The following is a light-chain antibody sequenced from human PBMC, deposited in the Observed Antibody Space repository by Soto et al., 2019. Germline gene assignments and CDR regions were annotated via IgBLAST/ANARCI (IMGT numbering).Light chain of an antibody. J-gene: IGKJ1*01. V-gene: IGKV3-15*01. CDR2: DTS. CDR3: QQYSNWPRGS. CDR1: QNITSD. Sequence: ESVVTQSPATLSVSPGERATLSCRASQNITSDLAWYQQKPGQPPSLLIFDTSTRATGVPARFSGSGFRTEFTLTIDSLQSDDFAVYYCQQYSNWPRGSFGQGTKVDIK.